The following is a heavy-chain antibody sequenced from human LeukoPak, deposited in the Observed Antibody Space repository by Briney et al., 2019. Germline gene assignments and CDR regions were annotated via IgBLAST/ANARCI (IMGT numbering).Heavy chain of an antibody. Sequence: SETLSLTCTASGGSLSSYYWCWIRQPPGKGLEWIGNIYYSGSTNYNPSLQSRVTISVDTSKNQFSLKLSSVTAADTAVYDCTRGSIAYYYMDVWGKGTTVTISS. D-gene: IGHD3-22*01. J-gene: IGHJ6*03. V-gene: IGHV4-59*01. CDR1: GGSLSSYY. CDR2: IYYSGST. CDR3: TRGSIAYYYMDV.